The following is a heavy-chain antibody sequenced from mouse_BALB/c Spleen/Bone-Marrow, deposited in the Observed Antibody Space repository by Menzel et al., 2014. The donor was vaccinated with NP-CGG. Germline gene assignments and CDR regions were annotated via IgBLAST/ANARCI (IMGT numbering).Heavy chain of an antibody. CDR2: INPGSGGT. J-gene: IGHJ4*01. D-gene: IGHD2-1*01. CDR3: ARGDLYYGNLYAMDY. CDR1: GYAFTNYL. Sequence: QVQLQQSGAELVRPGTSVKVSCKASGYAFTNYLIEWIKKRPGQGLEWIGVINPGSGGTNYNEKFKGKATLTADKSSSTAYMQLSSLTCDDSAVYFCARGDLYYGNLYAMDYWGQGTSVTVSS. V-gene: IGHV1-54*01.